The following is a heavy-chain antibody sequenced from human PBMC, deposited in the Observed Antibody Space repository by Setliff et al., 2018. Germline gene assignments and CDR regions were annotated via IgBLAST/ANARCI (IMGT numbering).Heavy chain of an antibody. D-gene: IGHD5-12*01. CDR1: RGTFSSYG. CDR2: IIPIFGTT. J-gene: IGHJ6*03. Sequence: SVKVSCKASRGTFSSYGITWVRQAPGQGLEWMGGIIPIFGTTDYAQKFQGRVTITTDESTSTAYMEMSSLRSEDTAVYYCARERGDIVSTTIYYYYMDVCGKGTTVTVSS. V-gene: IGHV1-69*05. CDR3: ARERGDIVSTTIYYYYMDV.